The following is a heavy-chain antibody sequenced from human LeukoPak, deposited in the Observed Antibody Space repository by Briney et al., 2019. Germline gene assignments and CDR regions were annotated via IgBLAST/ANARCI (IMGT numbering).Heavy chain of an antibody. CDR2: IRYDGSNK. V-gene: IGHV3-30*02. Sequence: PRGSLRLSCAASGFTFSSYGMHWVRQAPGKGLEWVAFIRYDGSNKYYADSVKGRFTISRDNSKNTLYLQMNSLRAEDTAVYYCAKDRDKYSSSWYYFDYWGQGTLVTVSS. J-gene: IGHJ4*02. CDR1: GFTFSSYG. CDR3: AKDRDKYSSSWYYFDY. D-gene: IGHD6-13*01.